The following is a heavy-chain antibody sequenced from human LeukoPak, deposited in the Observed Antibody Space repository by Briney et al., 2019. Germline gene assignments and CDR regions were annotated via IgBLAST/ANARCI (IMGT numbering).Heavy chain of an antibody. CDR2: IIPIFGTA. V-gene: IGHV1-69*05. CDR3: ARARRVITTGTYYMDV. J-gene: IGHJ6*03. D-gene: IGHD3-22*01. Sequence: SVKVSCKASGGTFSSYAISWVRQAPGQGLEWMGGIIPIFGTANYAQKFQGRVTITTDESTSTAYMELSSLRSEDTAVYYCARARRVITTGTYYMDVWGKGTTVTVSS. CDR1: GGTFSSYA.